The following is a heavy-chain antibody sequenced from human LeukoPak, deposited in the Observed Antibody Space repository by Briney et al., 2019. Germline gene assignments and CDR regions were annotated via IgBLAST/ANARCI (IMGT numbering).Heavy chain of an antibody. Sequence: SETLSLTCTVSGASTSAYYWSWIRQPPGKGLEWIGYSYSGGNTKYNPSLKSPVTISIDTSENQFSLRLTSVTAADTAVYFCAHSKRGGGYYINAFAVWGQGALVTISS. V-gene: IGHV4-59*01. CDR1: GASTSAYY. CDR2: SYSGGNT. D-gene: IGHD1-26*01. CDR3: AHSKRGGGYYINAFAV. J-gene: IGHJ3*01.